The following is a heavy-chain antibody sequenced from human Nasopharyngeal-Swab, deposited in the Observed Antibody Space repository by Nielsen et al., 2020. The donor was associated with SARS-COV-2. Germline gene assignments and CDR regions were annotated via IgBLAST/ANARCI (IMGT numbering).Heavy chain of an antibody. CDR1: GFLFSPSA. Sequence: ESLKIPCAAPGFLFSPSAIHWVRQASGQGLERVVRIGDKDHNYAITYGASVQGRFTISRDDSKNTAFLQMDSLKTEDTALYYCTTDFYFDYWGQGTLVTVSS. J-gene: IGHJ4*02. V-gene: IGHV3-73*01. CDR3: TTDFYFDY. CDR2: IGDKDHNYAI.